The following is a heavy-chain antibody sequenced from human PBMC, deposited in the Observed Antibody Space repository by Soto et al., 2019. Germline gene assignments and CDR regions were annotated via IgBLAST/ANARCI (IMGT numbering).Heavy chain of an antibody. J-gene: IGHJ3*02. CDR2: INHSGST. Sequence: SETLSLTYAVYGGYFSDFYWNCIRQPPGRGLEWIGEINHSGSTSYNPSLESRVTISVDTSKNQISLKLTSVTAADTAVYYCARGPRVVWVVPTAQRDVFDIWGQGTMVTVSS. CDR1: GGYFSDFY. D-gene: IGHD2-2*01. CDR3: ARGPRVVWVVPTAQRDVFDI. V-gene: IGHV4-34*01.